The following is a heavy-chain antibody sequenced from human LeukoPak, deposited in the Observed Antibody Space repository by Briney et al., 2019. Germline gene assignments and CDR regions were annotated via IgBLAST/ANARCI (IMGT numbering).Heavy chain of an antibody. CDR2: INHSGST. V-gene: IGHV4-34*01. CDR3: ARGKRTIFGVVIERSNWFDP. D-gene: IGHD3-3*01. CDR1: GGSFSGYY. J-gene: IGHJ5*02. Sequence: PSETLSLTCAVYGGSFSGYYWSWIRQPPGKGLEWIGEINHSGSTNYNPSLKSRVTISVDTSKNQFSLKLSSVTAADTAVYYCARGKRTIFGVVIERSNWFDPWGQGTLVTVSS.